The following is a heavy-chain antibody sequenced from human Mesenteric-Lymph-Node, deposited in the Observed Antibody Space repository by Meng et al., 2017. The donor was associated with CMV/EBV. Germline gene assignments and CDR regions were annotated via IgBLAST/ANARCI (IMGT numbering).Heavy chain of an antibody. CDR1: GFTFSSYW. CDR2: INSEGSST. V-gene: IGHV3-74*01. D-gene: IGHD2-15*01. Sequence: GGSLRLSCAASGFTFSSYWMHWVRQAPGKGLVWVSRINSEGSSTSYADSVKGRFTISRDNSRNSLYLQMNSLRAEDTAVYYCAKGRGYCSGGSCYSDYWGQGTLVTVSS. CDR3: AKGRGYCSGGSCYSDY. J-gene: IGHJ4*02.